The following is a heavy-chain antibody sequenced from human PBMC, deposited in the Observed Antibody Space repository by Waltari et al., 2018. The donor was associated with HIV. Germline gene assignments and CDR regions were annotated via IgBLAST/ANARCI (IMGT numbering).Heavy chain of an antibody. CDR2: ISYGGRNK. Sequence: QVQLVESGGGVVPPGRSLSLSCRASAFTFRPFATHWVRQAPGKGLEWVAIISYGGRNKYYADSVKGRFTISRDNSKNTVYLQMNSLRGEDTAVYYCARDGHFYDSRPLDYWGQGTLVTVSS. CDR3: ARDGHFYDSRPLDY. J-gene: IGHJ4*02. V-gene: IGHV3-30*04. CDR1: AFTFRPFA. D-gene: IGHD3-22*01.